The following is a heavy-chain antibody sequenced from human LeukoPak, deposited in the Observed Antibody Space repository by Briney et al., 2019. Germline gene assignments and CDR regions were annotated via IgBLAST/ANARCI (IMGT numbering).Heavy chain of an antibody. Sequence: NSSETLSLTCTVSGGSISSYYWSWIRQPAGKGLEWVGRLHTSGSTDYNPSLRGRVTMSLDTSKNQFSLKLSSVTAADTAVYFCARAGWGGLGYCGDITCYSGYDYWGQGILVTVSS. J-gene: IGHJ4*02. CDR2: LHTSGST. CDR1: GGSISSYY. V-gene: IGHV4-4*07. CDR3: ARAGWGGLGYCGDITCYSGYDY. D-gene: IGHD2-15*01.